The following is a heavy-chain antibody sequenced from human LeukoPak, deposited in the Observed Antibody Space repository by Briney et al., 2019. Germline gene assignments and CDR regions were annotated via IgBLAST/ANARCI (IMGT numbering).Heavy chain of an antibody. V-gene: IGHV3-30*14. CDR1: GFTFSNYP. D-gene: IGHD3-22*01. CDR3: ATISSGLHFDY. Sequence: PGGSLRLSCAASGFTFSNYPMHWVRQAPGKGLEWVAVISYDGSNKYYADSVKGRFTISRDKSKNTLYLQMDSLRTEDTAVYYCATISSGLHFDYWGQGTLVTVSS. CDR2: ISYDGSNK. J-gene: IGHJ4*02.